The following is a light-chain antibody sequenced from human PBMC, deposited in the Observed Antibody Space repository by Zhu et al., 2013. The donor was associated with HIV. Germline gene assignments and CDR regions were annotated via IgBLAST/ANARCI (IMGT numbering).Light chain of an antibody. Sequence: EIVMTQSPATLSVSPGERATLSCRASQNIARKLAWYQQKPGQIPRLLIYDASDRATGIPARFSGSGSGTDFTLTISSLEPEDFAVYYCQQRGNWPITFGQGTRLEI. CDR2: DAS. CDR1: QNIARK. CDR3: QQRGNWPIT. J-gene: IGKJ5*01. V-gene: IGKV3-11*01.